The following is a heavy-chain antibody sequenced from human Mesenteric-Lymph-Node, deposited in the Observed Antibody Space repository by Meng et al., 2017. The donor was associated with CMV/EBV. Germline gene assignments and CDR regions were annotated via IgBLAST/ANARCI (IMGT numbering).Heavy chain of an antibody. CDR2: IYYSGST. J-gene: IGHJ6*02. V-gene: IGHV4-31*03. CDR1: GGSISSGGYY. Sequence: LRLSCTVSGGSISSGGYYWSWIRQHPGKGLEWIGYIYYSGSTYYNPSLKSRVTISVDTSKNQFSLKLSSVTAADTAVYYCARDERYSGYDSYYYGMDVWGQGTTVTVSS. D-gene: IGHD5-12*01. CDR3: ARDERYSGYDSYYYGMDV.